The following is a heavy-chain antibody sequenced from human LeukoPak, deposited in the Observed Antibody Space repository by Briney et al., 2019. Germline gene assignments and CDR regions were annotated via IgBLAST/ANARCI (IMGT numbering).Heavy chain of an antibody. J-gene: IGHJ5*02. D-gene: IGHD3-22*01. CDR2: IYYSGST. CDR1: GGSISSYY. CDR3: ARLGEHYYDSSGYYSSWFDP. V-gene: IGHV4-59*08. Sequence: SETLSLTCTVSGGSISSYYWSWIRQPPGKGLEWIGYIYYSGSTNYNPSLKSRVTISVNTSKNQFSLKLSSVTAADTAVYYCARLGEHYYDSSGYYSSWFDPWGQGTLVTVSS.